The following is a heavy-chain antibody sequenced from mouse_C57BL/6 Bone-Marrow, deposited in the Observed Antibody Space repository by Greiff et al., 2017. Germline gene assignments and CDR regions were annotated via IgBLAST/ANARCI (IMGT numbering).Heavy chain of an antibody. V-gene: IGHV1-64*01. Sequence: QVKLQQPGAELVQPGASVKLSCKASGYTFTSYWMHWVKQRPGQGLEWIGMIHPNSGSTNYNERFKSKATLTVDKSSSTAYMQLCSLTSEDSSVYYCARFSWSFYFDYWAQGTTLSVAS. CDR1: GYTFTSYW. J-gene: IGHJ2*01. D-gene: IGHD1-1*01. CDR3: ARFSWSFYFDY. CDR2: IHPNSGST.